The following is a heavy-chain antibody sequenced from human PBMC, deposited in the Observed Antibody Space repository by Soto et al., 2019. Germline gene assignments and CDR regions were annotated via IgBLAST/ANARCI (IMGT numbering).Heavy chain of an antibody. CDR3: AKDRRNPYYDSSGYLLRKYYYYGMDV. CDR2: ISYDGSNK. D-gene: IGHD3-22*01. CDR1: GFTFSSYG. J-gene: IGHJ6*02. Sequence: GGSLRLSCAASGFTFSSYGMHWVRQAPGKGLEWVAVISYDGSNKYYADSVKGRFTISRDNSKNTLYLQMNSLRAEDTAVYYCAKDRRNPYYDSSGYLLRKYYYYGMDVWGQGTTVTVSS. V-gene: IGHV3-30*18.